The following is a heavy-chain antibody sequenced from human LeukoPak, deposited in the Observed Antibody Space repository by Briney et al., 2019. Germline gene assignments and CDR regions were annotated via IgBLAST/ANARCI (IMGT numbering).Heavy chain of an antibody. D-gene: IGHD3-10*01. J-gene: IGHJ4*02. CDR2: ISSSSSYV. Sequence: GGSLRLSCAASGFTFSSYSMNWVRQAPGKGLELVSSISSSSSYVYYADSVKGRFTISRDNAKNSLYLQMNSLRAEDTAVYYCRGVRTHYSYFAWDYFDYWGQGTLVTVSS. CDR3: RGVRTHYSYFAWDYFDY. V-gene: IGHV3-21*01. CDR1: GFTFSSYS.